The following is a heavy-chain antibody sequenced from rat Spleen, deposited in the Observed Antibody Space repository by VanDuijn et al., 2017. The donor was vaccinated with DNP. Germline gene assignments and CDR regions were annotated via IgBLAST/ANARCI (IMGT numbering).Heavy chain of an antibody. CDR2: ISYSGST. D-gene: IGHD3-1*01. CDR3: ARFGPDLDY. V-gene: IGHV3-1*01. Sequence: DVQLQESGPGLVKPSQSLSLTCSVTGYFITNNYWAWIRKFPGNKMEWMGYISYSGSTGYNPSLKSRISITRDTSKNQFLLQVNSVTTDDTATYFCARFGPDLDYWGQGVMVTVSS. J-gene: IGHJ2*01. CDR1: GYFITNNY.